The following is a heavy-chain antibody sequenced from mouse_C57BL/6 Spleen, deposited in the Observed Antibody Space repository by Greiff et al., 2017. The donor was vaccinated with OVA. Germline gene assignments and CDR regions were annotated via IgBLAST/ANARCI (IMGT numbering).Heavy chain of an antibody. D-gene: IGHD2-5*01. CDR2: IDPEDGET. V-gene: IGHV14-2*01. CDR1: GFNIKDYY. Sequence: VHVKQSGAELVKPGASVKLSCTASGFNIKDYYMHWVKQRTEQGLEWIGRIDPEDGETKYAPKFQGKATITADTSSNTAYLQLSSLTSEDTAVYYCARSNYSNYYAMDYWGQGTSVTVSS. CDR3: ARSNYSNYYAMDY. J-gene: IGHJ4*01.